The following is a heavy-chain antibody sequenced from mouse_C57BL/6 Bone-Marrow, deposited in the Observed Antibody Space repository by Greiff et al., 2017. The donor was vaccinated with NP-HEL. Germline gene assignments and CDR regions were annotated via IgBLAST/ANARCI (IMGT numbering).Heavy chain of an antibody. CDR1: GFTFSDAW. CDR2: IRNKANNHAT. V-gene: IGHV6-6*01. Sequence: EVKLMESGGGLVQPGGSMKLSCAASGFTFSDAWMDWVRQSPEKGLEWVAAIRNKANNHATYYAESVIGRFTISRDDSKSSVYLQMNSLRAEDTGIYYCPRRGFAYWGQGTLVTVSA. CDR3: PRRGFAY. J-gene: IGHJ3*01.